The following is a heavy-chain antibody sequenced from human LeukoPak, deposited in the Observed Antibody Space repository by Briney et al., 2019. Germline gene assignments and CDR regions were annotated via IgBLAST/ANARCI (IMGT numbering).Heavy chain of an antibody. CDR1: GFTFSSYS. V-gene: IGHV3-21*01. CDR3: ARSGYGDIHFDY. Sequence: KTGGSLRLSCAASGFTFSSYSMNWVRQAPGKGLEWVSSISSSSSYIYYADSVKGRFTISRDNAKNSLYLQMNSLRAEDTAVYYCARSGYGDIHFDYWGQGTLVTVSS. J-gene: IGHJ4*02. D-gene: IGHD4-17*01. CDR2: ISSSSSYI.